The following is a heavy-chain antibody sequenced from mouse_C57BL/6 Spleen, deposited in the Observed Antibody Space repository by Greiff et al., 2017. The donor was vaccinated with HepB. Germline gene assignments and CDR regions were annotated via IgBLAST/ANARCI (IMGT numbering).Heavy chain of an antibody. D-gene: IGHD2-4*01. CDR2: IYPRSGNT. V-gene: IGHV1-81*01. CDR1: GYTFTSYG. Sequence: QVQLKESGAELARPGASVKLSCKASGYTFTSYGISWVKQRTGQGLEWIGEIYPRSGNTYYNEKFKGKATLTADKSSSTAYMELRSLTSEDSAVYFCARRYYDYDGYFDYWGQGTTLTVSS. J-gene: IGHJ2*01. CDR3: ARRYYDYDGYFDY.